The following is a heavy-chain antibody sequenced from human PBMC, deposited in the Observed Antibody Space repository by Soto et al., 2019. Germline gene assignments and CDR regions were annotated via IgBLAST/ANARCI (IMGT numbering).Heavy chain of an antibody. CDR2: IYYSGST. Sequence: QVQLQESGPGLVKPSETLSLTCTVSGGSISSYYWSWIRQPPGKGLEWIGYIYYSGSTNYNPSLXSXVXIXVDTSKNQFSLKLSSVTAADTAVYYCARQGPYGMDVWGQGTTVTVSS. J-gene: IGHJ6*02. V-gene: IGHV4-59*08. CDR3: ARQGPYGMDV. CDR1: GGSISSYY.